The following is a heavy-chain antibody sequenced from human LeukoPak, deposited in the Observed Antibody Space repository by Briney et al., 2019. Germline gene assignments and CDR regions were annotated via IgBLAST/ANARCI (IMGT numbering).Heavy chain of an antibody. D-gene: IGHD5-18*01. CDR2: IYYNGGT. CDR1: GGSISSYY. J-gene: IGHJ4*02. CDR3: ARAGGVDTAMDANFDY. Sequence: PSETLSLTCTVSGGSISSYYWSWIRQPPGKGLEWIGYIYYNGGTNYNPSLRSQVTISVDTSKNHFSLRLSSVTAADTAMYYCARAGGVDTAMDANFDYWGQGTLVTVSS. V-gene: IGHV4-59*01.